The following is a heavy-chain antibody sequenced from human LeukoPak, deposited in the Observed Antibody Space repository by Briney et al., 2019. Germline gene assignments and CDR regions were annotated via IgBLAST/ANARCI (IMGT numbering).Heavy chain of an antibody. CDR1: GFTFSSFG. D-gene: IGHD5-18*01. CDR3: AKDSEGCTYGLDGMDV. CDR2: ISYDGSYK. V-gene: IGHV3-30*18. J-gene: IGHJ6*02. Sequence: PGGSLRLSCAASGFTFSSFGMHWVRQAPGKGLEWVALISYDGSYKYFADSVKGRFTISRDNSKNTLYLQMNSLRAEDTAVYYCAKDSEGCTYGLDGMDVWGQGTTVTVSS.